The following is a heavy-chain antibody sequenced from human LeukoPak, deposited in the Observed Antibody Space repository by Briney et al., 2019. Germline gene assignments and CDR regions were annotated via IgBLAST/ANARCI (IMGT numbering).Heavy chain of an antibody. V-gene: IGHV3-30*02. D-gene: IGHD6-13*01. Sequence: GGSLRLSCAASGFTFSRYGMYWVRQAPGKGLEWVAFIRYNGSNSYYADSVKGRFTISRDNSENTLLLQMNSLRVEDTGVYYCAKVAASGTYYYFHMDVWGKGTTVTVSS. CDR3: AKVAASGTYYYFHMDV. CDR2: IRYNGSNS. J-gene: IGHJ6*03. CDR1: GFTFSRYG.